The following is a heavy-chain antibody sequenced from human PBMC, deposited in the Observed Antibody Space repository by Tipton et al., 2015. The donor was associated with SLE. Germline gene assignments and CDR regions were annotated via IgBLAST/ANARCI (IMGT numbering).Heavy chain of an antibody. CDR1: GFTVSTNY. Sequence: GSLRLSCAASGFTVSTNYMSWARQAPGKGLEWVSVIYSGGSTYYADSVKGRFTISRDNSKNTLYLQMNSLRAEDTAVYYCARSGIAAAGTIDYWGQGTLVTVSS. D-gene: IGHD6-13*01. J-gene: IGHJ4*02. CDR2: IYSGGST. CDR3: ARSGIAAAGTIDY. V-gene: IGHV3-53*05.